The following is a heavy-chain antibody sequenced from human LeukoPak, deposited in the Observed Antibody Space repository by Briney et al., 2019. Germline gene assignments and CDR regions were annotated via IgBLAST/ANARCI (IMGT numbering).Heavy chain of an antibody. CDR1: GDSISSGYY. CDR2: IYHSGST. J-gene: IGHJ3*02. CDR3: ARHYDPQPFDTFDI. Sequence: SETPSLTCTVSGDSISSGYYWGWIRQPPGKGLEWIGSIYHSGSTYFNPSLKSRVTISVDTSKHLFSLKLSSVTAADTAVYYCARHYDPQPFDTFDIWGQGTMVTVSS. D-gene: IGHD3-3*01. V-gene: IGHV4-38-2*02.